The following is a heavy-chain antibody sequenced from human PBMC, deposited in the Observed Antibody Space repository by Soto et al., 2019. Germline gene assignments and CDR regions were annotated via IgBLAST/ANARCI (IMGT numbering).Heavy chain of an antibody. V-gene: IGHV1-69*13. CDR3: ARDSQADYDFWSGYYYYYYYGMDV. Sequence: SVKVSCKASGCTFSSYAISWVRQAPGQGLEWMGGIIPIFGTANYAQKFQGRVTITADESTSTAYMELSSLRSEDTAVYYCARDSQADYDFWSGYYYYYYYGMDVWGQGTTVTVSS. CDR1: GCTFSSYA. D-gene: IGHD3-3*01. J-gene: IGHJ6*02. CDR2: IIPIFGTA.